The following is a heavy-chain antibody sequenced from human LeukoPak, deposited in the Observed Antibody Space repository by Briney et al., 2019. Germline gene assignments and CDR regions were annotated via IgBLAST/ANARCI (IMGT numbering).Heavy chain of an antibody. D-gene: IGHD3-10*01. Sequence: GASVKVSCKASGYTFTGYYMHWVRQAPGQGLEWMGWINPNSGGTNYAQKFQGRVTMTRDTSISTAYMELSRLRSDDTAVYYCARTYYYGSGSYSYYYYYGMDVWGQGTTVTVSS. CDR2: INPNSGGT. V-gene: IGHV1-2*02. CDR3: ARTYYYGSGSYSYYYYYGMDV. J-gene: IGHJ6*02. CDR1: GYTFTGYY.